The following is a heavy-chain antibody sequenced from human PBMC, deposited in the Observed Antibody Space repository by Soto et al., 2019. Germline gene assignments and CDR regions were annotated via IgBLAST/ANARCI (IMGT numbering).Heavy chain of an antibody. CDR1: GFTFSSYE. V-gene: IGHV3-48*03. CDR3: ARDPSYDFWSGYYGTLSGYFDY. Sequence: PGGSLRLSCAASGFTFSSYEMNWVRQAPGKGLEWVSYISSSGSTIYYADSVKGRFTISRDNAKNSLYLQMNSLRAEDTAVYYCARDPSYDFWSGYYGTLSGYFDYWGQGTLVTVSS. D-gene: IGHD3-3*01. J-gene: IGHJ4*02. CDR2: ISSSGSTI.